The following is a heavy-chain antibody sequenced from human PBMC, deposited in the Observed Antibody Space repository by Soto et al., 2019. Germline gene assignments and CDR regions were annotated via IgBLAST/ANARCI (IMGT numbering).Heavy chain of an antibody. CDR3: ARGPDDSDVPRWDH. J-gene: IGHJ4*02. Sequence: QVQLVQSGPEVRKPGASVRLSCATSGYNFNQYYIHWVRQAPGQGLEWMGIINLRGGTTEYAYKLRGRVTVTGDTSTRTAYMELSSLRSEDTAVYFCARGPDDSDVPRWDHWGQGTLITVSS. D-gene: IGHD4-17*01. CDR2: INLRGGTT. V-gene: IGHV1-46*02. CDR1: GYNFNQYY.